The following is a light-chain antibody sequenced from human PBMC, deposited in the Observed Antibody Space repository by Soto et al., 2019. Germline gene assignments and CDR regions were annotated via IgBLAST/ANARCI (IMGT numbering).Light chain of an antibody. Sequence: DVQMTQSPSSLSASVGDRVTITCRASQTISTYLNWYQQKPGKAPKLLIYAASSLQSGVPSRFSGSGFGTDFTLTISSLQPEDFATYYCQLSYNPLGYAFGQGTRLEIK. J-gene: IGKJ2*01. CDR2: AAS. V-gene: IGKV1-39*01. CDR3: QLSYNPLGYA. CDR1: QTISTY.